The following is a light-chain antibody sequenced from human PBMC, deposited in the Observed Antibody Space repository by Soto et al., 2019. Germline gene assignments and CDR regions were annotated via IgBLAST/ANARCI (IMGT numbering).Light chain of an antibody. CDR1: SSDVGGYNY. CDR2: DVS. V-gene: IGLV2-14*03. J-gene: IGLJ1*01. CDR3: SSYTISSTGEGV. Sequence: QSALTQPASVSGSPGQSITISCTGTSSDVGGYNYVSWYQQHPGKAPKLMIYDVSNRHSGVSNRFSGSKSGNTASLIISGLQAEDEAEYYCSSYTISSTGEGVFGTGTKVTVL.